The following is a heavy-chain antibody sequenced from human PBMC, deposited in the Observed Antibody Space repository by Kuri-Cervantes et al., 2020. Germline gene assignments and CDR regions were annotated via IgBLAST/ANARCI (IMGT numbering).Heavy chain of an antibody. CDR1: GGTFSSYA. V-gene: IGHV1-2*02. Sequence: ASVKVSCKASGGTFSSYAISWVRQAPGQGLEWMGWVNPNNGGTNYAQKFQGRVTMTSDTSITTGYMELSRLISDDTAVYYCARGPMVTTDYYYYYMDVWGKGTTVTVSS. CDR3: ARGPMVTTDYYYYYMDV. D-gene: IGHD4/OR15-4a*01. CDR2: VNPNNGGT. J-gene: IGHJ6*03.